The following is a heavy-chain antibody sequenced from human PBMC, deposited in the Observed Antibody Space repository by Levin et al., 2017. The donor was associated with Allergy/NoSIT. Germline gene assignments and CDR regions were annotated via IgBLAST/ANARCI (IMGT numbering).Heavy chain of an antibody. D-gene: IGHD3-3*01. V-gene: IGHV3-7*04. J-gene: IGHJ4*02. CDR1: GFTFSTYW. CDR2: INQDGSEK. Sequence: GESLKISCAASGFTFSTYWMSWVRQAPGKGLQWVANINQDGSEKNYVDSVKGRFTISRDNAKNSLYLQMSSLRAEDMAVYYCARDPYSTSWSHSRNDYWGQGTLVTVSS. CDR3: ARDPYSTSWSHSRNDY.